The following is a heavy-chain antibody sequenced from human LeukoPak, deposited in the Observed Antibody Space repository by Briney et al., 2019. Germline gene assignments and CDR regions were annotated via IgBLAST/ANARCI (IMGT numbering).Heavy chain of an antibody. V-gene: IGHV1-69*13. CDR1: GGTFNSYA. J-gene: IGHJ4*02. Sequence: SVKVSYKASGGTFNSYAISWVRQAPGQGLEWMGGIIPIFGTANYAQKFQGRVTITADESTSTAYMELSSLRSEDTAVYYCARSGDYSGYDRGDFDYWGQGTLVTVSS. D-gene: IGHD5-12*01. CDR2: IIPIFGTA. CDR3: ARSGDYSGYDRGDFDY.